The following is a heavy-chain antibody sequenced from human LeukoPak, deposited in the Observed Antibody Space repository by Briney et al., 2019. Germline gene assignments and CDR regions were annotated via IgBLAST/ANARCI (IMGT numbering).Heavy chain of an antibody. CDR2: IYYSGST. Sequence: SETLSLTCTVSGGSISSYYWSWIRQPPGKGLEWIGYIYYSGSTNYNPSLKSRVTISVDTSKKKFSLKLSSVTAADTAVYYCARSEFYYYYGMDVWGQGTTVTVSS. J-gene: IGHJ6*02. V-gene: IGHV4-59*01. CDR1: GGSISSYY. CDR3: ARSEFYYYYGMDV. D-gene: IGHD3-10*01.